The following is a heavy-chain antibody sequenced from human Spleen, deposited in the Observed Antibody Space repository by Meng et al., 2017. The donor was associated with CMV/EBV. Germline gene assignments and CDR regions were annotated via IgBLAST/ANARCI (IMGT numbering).Heavy chain of an antibody. D-gene: IGHD2-15*01. V-gene: IGHV1-2*02. CDR2: INPNSGGT. Sequence: ASVKVSCKASGYNFTGYYMHWVRQAPGQGLEWMGWINPNSGGTSYAQKFQDRVTMTGDTSITTAYLELSRLRSDDMAVYYCARVKRYCTGGSCSSTGYYGMDVWGQGTTVTVSS. CDR3: ARVKRYCTGGSCSSTGYYGMDV. J-gene: IGHJ6*02. CDR1: GYNFTGYY.